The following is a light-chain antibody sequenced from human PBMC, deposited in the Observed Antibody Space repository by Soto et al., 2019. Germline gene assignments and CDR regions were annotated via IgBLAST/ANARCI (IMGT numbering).Light chain of an antibody. CDR3: QQYGSSSYT. V-gene: IGKV3-20*01. Sequence: EIVLTQSPGTLSLSPGERATLSCRASQSVSSNYLAWYQQKPGQAPRLVIYGASSRATGIPDRFSGSGSGTDFILNINRLEPEDFAVYYCQQYGSSSYTFGQGTKLEIK. CDR2: GAS. J-gene: IGKJ2*01. CDR1: QSVSSNY.